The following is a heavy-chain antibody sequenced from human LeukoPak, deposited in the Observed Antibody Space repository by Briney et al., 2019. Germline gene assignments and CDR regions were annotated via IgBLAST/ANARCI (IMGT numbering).Heavy chain of an antibody. Sequence: PGGSLRLSCAASGFTFSTYTMNWVRQAPGKGLEWVSSITSSSYTYYADSMKGRFTISRDNANNSLSLQMNSLRAEDTAVYYCARDRTTGIAVAGTASDYWGQGTLVTVSS. V-gene: IGHV3-21*01. CDR1: GFTFSTYT. CDR2: ITSSSYT. CDR3: ARDRTTGIAVAGTASDY. J-gene: IGHJ4*02. D-gene: IGHD6-19*01.